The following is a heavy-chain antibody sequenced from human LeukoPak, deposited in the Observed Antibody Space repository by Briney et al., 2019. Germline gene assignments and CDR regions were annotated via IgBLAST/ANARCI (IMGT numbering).Heavy chain of an antibody. CDR3: ARAIAARREDY. J-gene: IGHJ4*02. CDR1: GYTFTNYA. V-gene: IGHV1-2*02. D-gene: IGHD6-6*01. Sequence: ASVKVSCKASGYTFTNYAMNWVRQAPGQGLEWMGWINPNSGGTNYVQKFQGRVTMTRDTSISTAYMELSRLRSDDTAVYYCARAIAARREDYWGQGTLVTVSS. CDR2: INPNSGGT.